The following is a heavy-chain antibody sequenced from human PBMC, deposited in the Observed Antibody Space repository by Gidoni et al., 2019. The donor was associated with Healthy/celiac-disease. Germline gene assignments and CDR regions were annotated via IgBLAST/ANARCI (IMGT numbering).Heavy chain of an antibody. CDR3: ARGSRFVVVPAARGWFDP. V-gene: IGHV4-34*01. Sequence: QVQLQQWGAGLLKPSETLSITCAVYGGSFSGYYWSWIRQPPGKGLEWIGEINHSASTNYTPTLTSRVTISVDTSKNQFALKLSSVTAADTAVYYCARGSRFVVVPAARGWFDPWGQGTLVTVSS. D-gene: IGHD2-2*01. J-gene: IGHJ5*02. CDR2: INHSAST. CDR1: GGSFSGYY.